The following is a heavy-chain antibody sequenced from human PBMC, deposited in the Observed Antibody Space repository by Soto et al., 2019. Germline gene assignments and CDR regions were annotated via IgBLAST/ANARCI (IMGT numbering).Heavy chain of an antibody. CDR1: GYTFTSYY. CDR2: INPSGGST. V-gene: IGHV1-46*03. CDR3: ARDRGYIVVVPAAIGAPDAFDI. D-gene: IGHD2-2*02. Sequence: ASVKVSCKASGYTFTSYYMHWVRQAPGQGLEWMGIINPSGGSTSYAQKFQGRVTMTRDTSTSTVYMELSSLGSEDTAVYYCARDRGYIVVVPAAIGAPDAFDIWGQGTMVTVSS. J-gene: IGHJ3*02.